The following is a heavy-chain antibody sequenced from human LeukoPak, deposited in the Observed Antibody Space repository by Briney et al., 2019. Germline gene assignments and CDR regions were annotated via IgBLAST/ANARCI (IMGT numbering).Heavy chain of an antibody. CDR2: INSDGSST. D-gene: IGHD3-3*01. J-gene: IGHJ5*02. CDR1: GFTFSSYW. V-gene: IGHV3-74*01. Sequence: GGSLRLSCAASGFTFSSYWMHWVRQAPGKGLVWVSRINSDGSSTSYADSVKGRFTISRDNAKNTLYLQMNSLRAEDTAVYYCAKALTYYDFWNGFDPWGQGTLVTVSS. CDR3: AKALTYYDFWNGFDP.